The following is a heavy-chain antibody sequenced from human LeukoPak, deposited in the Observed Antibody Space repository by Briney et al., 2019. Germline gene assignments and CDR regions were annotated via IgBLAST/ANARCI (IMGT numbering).Heavy chain of an antibody. Sequence: ASVKVSCKASGYTFTSYGISWVRQAPGQGLEWMGIINPSGGSTSYAQKFQGRVTMTRDTSTSTVYMELSSLRSEDTAVYYCARAPVYDFWSGYYTGIYYYGMDVWGQGTTVTVSS. D-gene: IGHD3-3*01. CDR2: INPSGGST. J-gene: IGHJ6*02. V-gene: IGHV1-46*01. CDR1: GYTFTSYG. CDR3: ARAPVYDFWSGYYTGIYYYGMDV.